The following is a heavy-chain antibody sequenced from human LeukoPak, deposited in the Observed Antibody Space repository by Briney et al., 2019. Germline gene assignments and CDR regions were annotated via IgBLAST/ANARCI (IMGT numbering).Heavy chain of an antibody. CDR3: ARDAGHQLSRRNYYAMDV. D-gene: IGHD2-2*01. CDR2: IYYGGSS. Sequence: SETLSLTCTVSGGSISSSSYYWGWIRQPPGKGLEWIGSIYYGGSSYYNPSLKSRVSKSVDTSNNQFSLKVNSVTAADTAVYYCARDAGHQLSRRNYYAMDVWGQGTTVTVSS. V-gene: IGHV4-39*07. CDR1: GGSISSSSYY. J-gene: IGHJ6*02.